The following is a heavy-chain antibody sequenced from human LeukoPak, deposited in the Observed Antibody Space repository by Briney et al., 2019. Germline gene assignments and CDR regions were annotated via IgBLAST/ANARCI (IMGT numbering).Heavy chain of an antibody. CDR3: ARETGDQAFDI. Sequence: GRSLRLSCAASGFTLSSYNMNWVRQAPGKGLEWVSSIDESSSSIFYSDSVKGRFTISRDNARNSLYLQMSSLRAEDTAVYYCARETGDQAFDIWGQGTMVTVSS. J-gene: IGHJ3*02. CDR2: IDESSSSI. V-gene: IGHV3-21*01. D-gene: IGHD7-27*01. CDR1: GFTLSSYN.